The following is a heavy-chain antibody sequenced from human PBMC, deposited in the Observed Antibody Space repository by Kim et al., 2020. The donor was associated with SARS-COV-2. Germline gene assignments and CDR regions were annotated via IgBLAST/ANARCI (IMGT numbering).Heavy chain of an antibody. CDR1: GFSVSTSGVG. V-gene: IGHV2-5*02. CDR3: AHSSGWSDFGYCYVMDV. D-gene: IGHD6-19*01. J-gene: IGHJ6*02. CDR2: LYWDDDK. Sequence: SGPTLVKPTQTLTLTCTFSGFSVSTSGVGVGWIRQPPGKALEWLALLYWDDDKRYSPSLKSRLTITKDTSKNQVVLTMTNMDPVDTDTYYCAHSSGWSDFGYCYVMDVWGQGTTFTVSS.